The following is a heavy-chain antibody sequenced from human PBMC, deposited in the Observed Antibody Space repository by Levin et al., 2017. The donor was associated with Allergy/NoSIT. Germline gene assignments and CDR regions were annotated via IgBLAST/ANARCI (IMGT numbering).Heavy chain of an antibody. CDR3: AKELGRSGNYYYGMDV. V-gene: IGHV3-23*01. Sequence: PGGSLRLSCAASGFTFSSYAMSWVRQAPGKGLEWVSAISGSGGSTYYADSVKGRFTISRDNSKNTLYLQMNSLRAEDTAVYYCAKELGRSGNYYYGMDVWGQGTTVTVSS. CDR1: GFTFSSYA. CDR2: ISGSGGST. D-gene: IGHD3-3*01. J-gene: IGHJ6*02.